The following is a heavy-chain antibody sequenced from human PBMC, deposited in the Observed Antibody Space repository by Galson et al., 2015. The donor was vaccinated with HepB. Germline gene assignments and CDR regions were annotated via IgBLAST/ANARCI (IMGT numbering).Heavy chain of an antibody. CDR3: ARDLYRWSALFDY. J-gene: IGHJ4*02. Sequence: SVKVSCKASGGTFSNYPISWVRQAPGQGLEWMGRIIPMLTITNYAQKFQGRVTITADKSTGTSYMELSGLRSEDTAVYYCARDLYRWSALFDYWGQGTLVTVSS. CDR2: IIPMLTIT. D-gene: IGHD3-16*02. CDR1: GGTFSNYP. V-gene: IGHV1-69*04.